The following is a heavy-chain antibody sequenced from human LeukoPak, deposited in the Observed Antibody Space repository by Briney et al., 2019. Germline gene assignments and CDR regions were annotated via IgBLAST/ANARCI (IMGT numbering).Heavy chain of an antibody. CDR2: INTDGSTT. D-gene: IGHD2/OR15-2a*01. CDR3: ARDNRRDY. CDR1: GFTSSSYW. V-gene: IGHV3-74*01. Sequence: GGSLRLSCAASGFTSSSYWMHWVRQAPGKGLVWVSRINTDGSTTNYAESVKGRFTISRDSAKDTLYLQMNSLRAEDTAVYYCARDNRRDYWGQGTLVTVSS. J-gene: IGHJ4*02.